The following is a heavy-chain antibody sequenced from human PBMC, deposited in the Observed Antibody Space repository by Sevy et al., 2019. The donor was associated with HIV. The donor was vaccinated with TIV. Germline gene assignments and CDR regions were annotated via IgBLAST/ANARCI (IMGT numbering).Heavy chain of an antibody. CDR1: GFTFTDYW. CDR2: IKQDESEK. CDR3: TREVGGFNWRPYYFDS. J-gene: IGHJ4*02. V-gene: IGHV3-7*01. D-gene: IGHD3-16*01. Sequence: GGSPRLSCAASGFTFTDYWMSWVRQTPGKGLEWVATIKQDESEKYYVDSVKGRFAISRDNGKNSVSLQMNGLRVEDTALYYCTREVGGFNWRPYYFDSWGQGTLVTVSS.